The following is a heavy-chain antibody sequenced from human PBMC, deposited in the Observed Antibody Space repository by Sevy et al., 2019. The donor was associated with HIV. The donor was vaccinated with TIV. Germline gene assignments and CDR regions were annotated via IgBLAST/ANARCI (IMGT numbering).Heavy chain of an antibody. CDR3: ARSRYDFWSGYYEPQYYYYMDV. J-gene: IGHJ6*03. CDR1: GGTFSSYA. Sequence: SVKVSCKASGGTFSSYAISWVRQAPGQGLEWMGGIIPIFGTANYAQKFQGRVTITADESTSTAYMELSSLRSEDTAVYYCARSRYDFWSGYYEPQYYYYMDVWGKGTTVTVSS. V-gene: IGHV1-69*13. CDR2: IIPIFGTA. D-gene: IGHD3-3*01.